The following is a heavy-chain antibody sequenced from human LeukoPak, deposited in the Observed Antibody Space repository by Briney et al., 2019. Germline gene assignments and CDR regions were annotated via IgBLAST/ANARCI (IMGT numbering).Heavy chain of an antibody. V-gene: IGHV3-74*01. Sequence: PGGSLRLSCEASGFTFSSSWMHWVRQAPGKGLVWVSRINSDGSSTNYADSVKGRFTISRDNAKNTLYLQMNSLRAEDTAVYYRAASLPNIVVVPATKGPFGYWGQGALVTVSS. CDR1: GFTFSSSW. CDR2: INSDGSST. J-gene: IGHJ4*02. CDR3: AASLPNIVVVPATKGPFGY. D-gene: IGHD2-2*01.